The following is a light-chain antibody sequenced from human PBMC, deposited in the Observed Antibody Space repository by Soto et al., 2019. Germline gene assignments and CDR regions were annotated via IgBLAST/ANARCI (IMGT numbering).Light chain of an antibody. CDR1: QSVSSY. V-gene: IGKV3-11*01. CDR3: QQRSNWALT. CDR2: DAS. Sequence: EIVLTQSPATLSLSPGERATLSCRASQSVSSYLAWYQQKPGQAPRLLIYDASNRSTSIPARFSGSGSGTDFTLTINSLEPEDFAVYYCQQRSNWALTFGGGNKVEIK. J-gene: IGKJ4*01.